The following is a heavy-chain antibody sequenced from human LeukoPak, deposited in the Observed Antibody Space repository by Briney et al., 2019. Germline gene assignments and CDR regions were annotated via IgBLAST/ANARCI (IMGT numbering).Heavy chain of an antibody. Sequence: GGSLRLSCAASGFTFSSYGMHWVRQAPGKGLEWVAVISYDGSNKYYADSVKGRFTISRDSSKNTLYLQMNSLRAEDTAVYYCAKDQAGNDAFDIWGQGTMVTVSS. CDR1: GFTFSSYG. V-gene: IGHV3-30*18. D-gene: IGHD6-13*01. CDR2: ISYDGSNK. J-gene: IGHJ3*02. CDR3: AKDQAGNDAFDI.